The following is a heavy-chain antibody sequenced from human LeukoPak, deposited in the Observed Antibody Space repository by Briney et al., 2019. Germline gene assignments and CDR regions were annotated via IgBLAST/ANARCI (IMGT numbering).Heavy chain of an antibody. CDR3: ARDMDEDYSGNTLDY. CDR1: GFTFSNYC. Sequence: GGSLRLSCAASGFTFSNYCMHWVHQAPGKGLVWVARISHDGGATNHADSVKGRFTISRDNAKNTLYLQMNSLKVEDTAVYYCARDMDEDYSGNTLDYWGRGTPVTVSS. D-gene: IGHD4-11*01. J-gene: IGHJ4*02. V-gene: IGHV3-74*01. CDR2: ISHDGGAT.